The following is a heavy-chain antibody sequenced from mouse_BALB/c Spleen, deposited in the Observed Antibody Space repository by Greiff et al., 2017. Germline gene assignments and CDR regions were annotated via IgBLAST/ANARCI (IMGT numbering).Heavy chain of an antibody. V-gene: IGHV3-8*02. J-gene: IGHJ3*01. CDR2: ISYSGST. CDR1: GDSITSGY. Sequence: EVKLMESGPSLVKPSQTLSLTCSVTGDSITSGYWNWIRKFPGNKLEYMGYISYSGSTYYNPSLKSRISITRDTSKNQYYLQLNSVTTEDTATYYCARSDYRYDAWFAYWGQGTLVTVSA. CDR3: ARSDYRYDAWFAY. D-gene: IGHD2-14*01.